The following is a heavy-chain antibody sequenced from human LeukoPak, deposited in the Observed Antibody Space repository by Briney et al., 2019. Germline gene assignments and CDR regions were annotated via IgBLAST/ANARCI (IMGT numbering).Heavy chain of an antibody. V-gene: IGHV3-30*18. CDR3: AKDRITYYYDSSGPERYFQH. CDR2: ISYDGSNK. D-gene: IGHD3-22*01. Sequence: PGGSLRLSCAASGFTFSSYGMHWVRQAPGKGLEWVAVISYDGSNKYYADSVKGRFTISRDNSKNTLYLQMNSLRAEDTAVYYCAKDRITYYYDSSGPERYFQHWGQGTLVTVSS. J-gene: IGHJ1*01. CDR1: GFTFSSYG.